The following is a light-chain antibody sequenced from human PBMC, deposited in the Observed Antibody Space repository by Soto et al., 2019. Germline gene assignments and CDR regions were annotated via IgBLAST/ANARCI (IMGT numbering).Light chain of an antibody. CDR2: STS. CDR3: QQSFSVPPT. J-gene: IGKJ5*01. V-gene: IGKV1-39*01. Sequence: FQRTQSTSSLSASLGGRFTSTCQARRPIGSHLNWYQQKPGKATKLLIYSTSNLQSGVPSGFSGSGSGTNFSITISNLQPEDFATYYCQQSFSVPPTVGQGTRLEIK. CDR1: RPIGSH.